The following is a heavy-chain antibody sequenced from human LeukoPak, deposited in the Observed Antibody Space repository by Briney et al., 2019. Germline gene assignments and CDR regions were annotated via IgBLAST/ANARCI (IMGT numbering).Heavy chain of an antibody. J-gene: IGHJ6*03. Sequence: PGGSLRLSCAASGFPFNDYSINWVRQAPGKGLEWVSYISGSSTTIYYADSVKGRFTISRDNSKNTLYLQMNSLRAEDTAVYYCAKDYGDYLAMDVWGKGTTVTISS. D-gene: IGHD4-17*01. CDR2: ISGSSTTI. CDR1: GFPFNDYS. V-gene: IGHV3-48*01. CDR3: AKDYGDYLAMDV.